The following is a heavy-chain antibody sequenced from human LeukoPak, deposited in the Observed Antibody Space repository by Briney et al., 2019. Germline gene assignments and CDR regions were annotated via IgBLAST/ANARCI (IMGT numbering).Heavy chain of an antibody. V-gene: IGHV3-30*02. J-gene: IGHJ4*02. CDR1: GFSFDDYG. CDR2: IHFDGSNE. Sequence: GGSLRLSCAASGFSFDDYGMSWVRQAPGKGLEWVAFIHFDGSNEYYADSVKGRFTISRDNSKNTLYLQMNSLRAQDTAVYYCAKPGVRGVLNEYYFDYWGQGTLVTVSS. D-gene: IGHD3-10*01. CDR3: AKPGVRGVLNEYYFDY.